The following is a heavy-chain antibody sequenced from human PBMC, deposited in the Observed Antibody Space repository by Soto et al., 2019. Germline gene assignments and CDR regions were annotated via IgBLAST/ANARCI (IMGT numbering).Heavy chain of an antibody. CDR2: INPNSGST. CDR3: ARGYCSGGSCYSDDAFDI. CDR1: GYTFTGYY. V-gene: IGHV1-2*04. Sequence: ASVKVSCKASGYTFTGYYMHWVRQAPGQGLEWMGWINPNSGSTNYAQKFQGWVTMTRDTSISTAHMELSRLRSDDTAVYYCARGYCSGGSCYSDDAFDIWGQGTMVTVSS. D-gene: IGHD2-15*01. J-gene: IGHJ3*02.